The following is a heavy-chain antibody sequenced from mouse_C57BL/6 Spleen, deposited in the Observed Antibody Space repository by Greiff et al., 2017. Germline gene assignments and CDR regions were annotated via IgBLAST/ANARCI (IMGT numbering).Heavy chain of an antibody. D-gene: IGHD2-5*01. CDR1: GYTFTSYW. J-gene: IGHJ4*01. V-gene: IGHV1-50*01. Sequence: QVQLQQPGAELVKPGASVKLSCKASGYTFTSYWMQWVNQRPGQGLEWIGEFHPSDSYTNYTQKFKGKATLTVDTSSSTAYMQLSSLTSEDSAVYYCARGNSNYGAYWGQGTSVTVSS. CDR2: FHPSDSYT. CDR3: ARGNSNYGAY.